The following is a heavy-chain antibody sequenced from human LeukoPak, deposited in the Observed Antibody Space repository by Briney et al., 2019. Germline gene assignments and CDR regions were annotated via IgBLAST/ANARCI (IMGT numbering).Heavy chain of an antibody. CDR2: ISGSGGST. V-gene: IGHV3-23*01. CDR3: AKAQTGSYKSPVDC. Sequence: PGGSLRLSCAAPGFTFSYYAMSWVRQAPGKGLEWVSSISGSGGSTYYADSVKGRFTISRDNSKNTLYLQMNSLRAEDTAVFYCAKAQTGSYKSPVDCWGQGTLVTVSS. J-gene: IGHJ4*02. D-gene: IGHD1-26*01. CDR1: GFTFSYYA.